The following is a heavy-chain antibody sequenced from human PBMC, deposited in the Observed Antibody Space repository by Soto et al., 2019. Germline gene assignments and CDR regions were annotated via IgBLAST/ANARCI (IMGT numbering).Heavy chain of an antibody. CDR3: AQTRDGYNYGSFDY. CDR2: IYRSGST. J-gene: IGHJ4*02. D-gene: IGHD5-12*01. Sequence: SETLSLTCAFSVGSISSGGYSCSWIRQPPGKGLEWIGYIYRSGSTYYNPSLKSRVTISVDRSKNQFSLKLSSVTAADTAVYYCAQTRDGYNYGSFDYWGQGTLVLVSS. V-gene: IGHV4-30-2*01. CDR1: VGSISSGGYS.